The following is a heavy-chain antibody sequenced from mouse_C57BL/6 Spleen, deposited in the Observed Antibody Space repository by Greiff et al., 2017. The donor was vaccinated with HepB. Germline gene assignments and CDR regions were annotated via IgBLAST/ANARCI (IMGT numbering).Heavy chain of an antibody. CDR1: GYSFTGYF. Sequence: EVHLVESGPELVKPGDSVKISCKASGYSFTGYFMNWVMQSHGKSLEWIGRINPYNGDTFYNQKFKGKATLTVDKSSSTAHMELRSLTSEDSAVYYCARSGDYDAMDYWGQGTSVTVSS. D-gene: IGHD3-1*01. CDR3: ARSGDYDAMDY. J-gene: IGHJ4*01. CDR2: INPYNGDT. V-gene: IGHV1-20*01.